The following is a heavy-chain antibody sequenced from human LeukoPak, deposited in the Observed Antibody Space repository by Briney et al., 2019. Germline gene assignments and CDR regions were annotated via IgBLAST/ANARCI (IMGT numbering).Heavy chain of an antibody. V-gene: IGHV1-18*01. CDR2: VSAYNGNT. J-gene: IGHJ5*02. D-gene: IGHD6-13*01. Sequence: ASVKVSCKASGYTFTSYGISWVRQAPGQGLEWMGWVSAYNGNTNYAQKLQGRVTMTTDTSTSTAYMELRSLRSDDTAVYYCAREGGIAAAGTNWFDPWGQGTLVTVSS. CDR1: GYTFTSYG. CDR3: AREGGIAAAGTNWFDP.